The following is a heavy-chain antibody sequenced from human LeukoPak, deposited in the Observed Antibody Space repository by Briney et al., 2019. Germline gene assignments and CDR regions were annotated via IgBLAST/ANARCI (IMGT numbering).Heavy chain of an antibody. CDR3: ARAEYRMVRGVMVFYFDY. CDR1: VGSISSYY. Sequence: SETLSLTCTVSVGSISSYYWSWIRQPAGKGLEWIGRIYTSGSTNYNPSLKSRVTMSVDTSKNQFSLKLSSVTAADTAVYYCARAEYRMVRGVMVFYFDYWGQGTLVTVSS. D-gene: IGHD3-10*01. J-gene: IGHJ4*02. CDR2: IYTSGST. V-gene: IGHV4-4*07.